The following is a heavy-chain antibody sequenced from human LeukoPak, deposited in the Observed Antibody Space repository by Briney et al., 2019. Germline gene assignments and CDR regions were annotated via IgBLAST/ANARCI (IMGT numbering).Heavy chain of an antibody. V-gene: IGHV3-48*01. D-gene: IGHD6-13*01. CDR3: ARVGALSSSWLLY. CDR2: ISSSSSTI. J-gene: IGHJ4*02. CDR1: GFTFSSYS. Sequence: PPGGSLRLSCAASGFTFSSYSMNWVRQAPGKGLEWVSYISSSSSTIYYADSVKGRFTISRDNAKNSLYLQMNSLRAEDTAVYFCARVGALSSSWLLYWGQGTLVTVSS.